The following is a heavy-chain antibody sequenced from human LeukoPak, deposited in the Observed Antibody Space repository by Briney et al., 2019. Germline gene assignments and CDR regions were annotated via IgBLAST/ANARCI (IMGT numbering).Heavy chain of an antibody. V-gene: IGHV3-21*01. CDR1: GFTFSSYS. D-gene: IGHD2-2*01. CDR3: ARDQAVVYHYHGMDV. CDR2: ISSSNSEI. J-gene: IGHJ6*02. Sequence: GGSLRLSCAASGFTFSSYSMNWVRQAPGKGLEWVSSISSSNSEIYYEDSVKGIFTISRQHAKNSLYLQMNSLRAQDTAVYYCARDQAVVYHYHGMDVWGQGTTVTVSS.